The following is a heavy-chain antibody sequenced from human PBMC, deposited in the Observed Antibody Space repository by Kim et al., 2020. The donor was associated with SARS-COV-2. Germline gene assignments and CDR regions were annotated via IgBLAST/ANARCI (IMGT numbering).Heavy chain of an antibody. Sequence: GGSLRLSCAASGFTFSSYAMSWVRQAPGKGLEWVSAISGSGGSTYYADSVKGRFTISRDNSKNTLYLQMNSLRAEDTAVYYCAKTRSLSPYYDILTGYYPEPTYYYYYGMDVWGQGTTVTVSS. D-gene: IGHD3-9*01. CDR3: AKTRSLSPYYDILTGYYPEPTYYYYYGMDV. CDR1: GFTFSSYA. CDR2: ISGSGGST. J-gene: IGHJ6*02. V-gene: IGHV3-23*01.